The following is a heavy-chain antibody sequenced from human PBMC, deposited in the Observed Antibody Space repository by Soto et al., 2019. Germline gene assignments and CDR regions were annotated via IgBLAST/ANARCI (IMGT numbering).Heavy chain of an antibody. CDR3: AKGRASGYWTFGY. Sequence: PGGSLRLSCAASGFAFSTYAMSWVRQAPGKGLEWVSGIGDSGGSTYCADSVKGRFTISRDSSKNTLYLQMNNLRAEDTAIYYCAKGRASGYWTFGYWGQGLPVTVSS. V-gene: IGHV3-23*01. CDR2: IGDSGGST. D-gene: IGHD3-3*01. J-gene: IGHJ4*02. CDR1: GFAFSTYA.